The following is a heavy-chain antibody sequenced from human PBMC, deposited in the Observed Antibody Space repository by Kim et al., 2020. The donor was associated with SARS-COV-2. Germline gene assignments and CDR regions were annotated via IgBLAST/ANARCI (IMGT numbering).Heavy chain of an antibody. CDR2: IIPIFGTA. J-gene: IGHJ6*02. V-gene: IGHV1-69*13. CDR3: ARRAARLGIGQYGMDV. Sequence: SVKVSCKASGGTFSSYAISWVRQAPGQGLEWMGGIIPIFGTANYAQKFQGRVTITADESTSTAYMELSSLRSEETAVYYCARRAARLGIGQYGMDVWGQGTTVTVSS. CDR1: GGTFSSYA. D-gene: IGHD6-6*01.